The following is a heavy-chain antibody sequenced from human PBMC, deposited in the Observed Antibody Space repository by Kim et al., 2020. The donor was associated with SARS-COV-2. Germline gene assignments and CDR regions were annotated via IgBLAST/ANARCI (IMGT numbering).Heavy chain of an antibody. V-gene: IGHV5-51*01. CDR1: GYSFTSYW. J-gene: IGHJ6*02. CDR3: ASGSSPRYYYYGMDV. CDR2: IYPGDSDT. Sequence: GESLKISCKGSGYSFTSYWIGWVRQMPGKGLEWMGIIYPGDSDTRYSPSFQGQVTISADKSISTAYLQWSSLKASDTAMYYCASGSSPRYYYYGMDVWGQGTTVTVSS. D-gene: IGHD6-6*01.